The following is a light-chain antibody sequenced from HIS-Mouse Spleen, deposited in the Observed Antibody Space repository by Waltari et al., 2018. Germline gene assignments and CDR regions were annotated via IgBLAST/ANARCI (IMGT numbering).Light chain of an antibody. J-gene: IGLJ2*01. CDR2: EDS. V-gene: IGLV3-10*01. CDR3: YSTDSSGNHRV. CDR1: ALPKKY. Sequence: SYELTQPPSVSVSPGQTARITCSGDALPKKYAYWYQQKSGQAPWLVIYEDSNRPSGIPERFSGASSGTMATLTISGAQVEDEADYYCYSTDSSGNHRVFGGGTKLTVL.